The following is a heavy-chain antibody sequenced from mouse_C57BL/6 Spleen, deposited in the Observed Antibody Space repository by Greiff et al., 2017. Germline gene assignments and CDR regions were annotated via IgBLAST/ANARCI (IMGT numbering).Heavy chain of an antibody. J-gene: IGHJ2*01. V-gene: IGHV1-81*01. Sequence: VQLQESGAELARPGASVKLSCKASGYTFTSYGISWVKQRTGQGLEWIGEIYPRSGNTYYNEKFKGKATLTVDKSSSTAYMELRSLTSEDSAVYFCARRGTTVVDYFDYWGQGTTLTVSS. D-gene: IGHD1-1*01. CDR1: GYTFTSYG. CDR3: ARRGTTVVDYFDY. CDR2: IYPRSGNT.